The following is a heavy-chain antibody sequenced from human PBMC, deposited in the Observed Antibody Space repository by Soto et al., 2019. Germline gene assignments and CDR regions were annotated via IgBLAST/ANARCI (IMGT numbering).Heavy chain of an antibody. CDR2: ITTTSTYT. CDR1: GFSFSSYN. Sequence: PGGSLRLSCAASGFSFSSYNMNWVRQAPGKGLEWISSITTTSTYTYYADSVRGRFTISRDDARDSLYLQMDSLRAEDTAVYYCARDPYCGSSNCYYGPYYYYYMDVWGKGTTVTVSS. V-gene: IGHV3-21*01. J-gene: IGHJ6*03. D-gene: IGHD2-2*01. CDR3: ARDPYCGSSNCYYGPYYYYYMDV.